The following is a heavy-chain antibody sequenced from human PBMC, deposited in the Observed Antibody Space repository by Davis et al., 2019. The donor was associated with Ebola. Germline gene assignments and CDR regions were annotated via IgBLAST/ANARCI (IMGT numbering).Heavy chain of an antibody. D-gene: IGHD3-10*01. CDR2: IDPSDSYT. J-gene: IGHJ6*03. Sequence: GESLKISCKGSGYSFTNYWLSWVRQMPGKGLEWMGRIDPSDSYTNYSPSFQGHVTISADKSISTVYLQWSSLKASDTAMYYCARNLYGSGSYSYYYYMDVWGKGTTVTVSS. CDR1: GYSFTNYW. CDR3: ARNLYGSGSYSYYYYMDV. V-gene: IGHV5-10-1*01.